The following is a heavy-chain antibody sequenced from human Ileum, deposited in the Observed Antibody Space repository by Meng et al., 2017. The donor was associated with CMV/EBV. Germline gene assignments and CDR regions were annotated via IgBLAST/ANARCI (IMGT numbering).Heavy chain of an antibody. Sequence: GGSLRLSCAASGFTFSAYEINWVRQAPGKGLEWISYISSGGTFILYADSVQGRFTISRDNAKNSLYLQMNSLRVEDTAVYYCARDSGDRPVVTPEDSAFDIWGQGTKVTVSS. J-gene: IGHJ3*02. CDR3: ARDSGDRPVVTPEDSAFDI. CDR1: GFTFSAYE. V-gene: IGHV3-48*03. D-gene: IGHD4-23*01. CDR2: ISSGGTFI.